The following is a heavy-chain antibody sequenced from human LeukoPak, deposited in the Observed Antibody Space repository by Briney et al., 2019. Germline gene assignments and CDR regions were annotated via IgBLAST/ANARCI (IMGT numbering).Heavy chain of an antibody. D-gene: IGHD5-24*01. CDR3: ARGEMATTYYFDY. J-gene: IGHJ4*02. V-gene: IGHV1-2*04. CDR2: INPNSGGT. CDR1: GYTFTGYY. Sequence: ASVKVSCKASGYTFTGYYMHWVRQAPGQGLEWMGWINPNSGGTNYAQKFQGWVTMTRDTSISTAYMELSRLRSDDTAVYYCARGEMATTYYFDYWGQGTLVTVSS.